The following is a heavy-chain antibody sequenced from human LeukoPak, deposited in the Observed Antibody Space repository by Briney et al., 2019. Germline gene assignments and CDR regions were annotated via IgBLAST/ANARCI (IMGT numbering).Heavy chain of an antibody. D-gene: IGHD1-26*01. V-gene: IGHV3-23*01. CDR1: GFTFSTYV. CDR3: AKLVGATMTSDY. J-gene: IGHJ4*02. CDR2: ISISGDAT. Sequence: GGSLRLSCAASGFTFSTYVMTWVRQAPGKGLEWVSSISISGDATYYADSVKGRFTIPRDNSKNTLYLQMNSLRGEDTAFYYCAKLVGATMTSDYWGQGTLVTVSS.